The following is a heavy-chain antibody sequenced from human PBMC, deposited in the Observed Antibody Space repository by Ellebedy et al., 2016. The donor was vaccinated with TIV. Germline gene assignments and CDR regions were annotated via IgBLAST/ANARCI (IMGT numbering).Heavy chain of an antibody. V-gene: IGHV3-48*04. J-gene: IGHJ4*02. CDR1: GFTFSGHS. CDR2: ISSAGGTI. Sequence: GGSLRLXCVSSGFTFSGHSMNWVRQAPGKGLEWVSYISSAGGTIYHADAVKGRFSTHRDNIRRSLDLQMTRLRAEDTAVYSCVRGTGSGYSYSLDSWGQGTLVTVSS. D-gene: IGHD3-22*01. CDR3: VRGTGSGYSYSLDS.